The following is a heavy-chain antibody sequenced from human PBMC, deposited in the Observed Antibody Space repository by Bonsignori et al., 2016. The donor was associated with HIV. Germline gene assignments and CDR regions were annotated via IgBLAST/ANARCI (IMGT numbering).Heavy chain of an antibody. Sequence: GGSLRLSCAASGFTFSSYGMHWVRQAPGKGLEWVAFIRYDGSNKYYADSVKGRFTISRDNSKNTLYLQMNSLRAEDTAVYYCAKCGCRYSSSWWMGDFDYWGQGTLVTVSS. V-gene: IGHV3-30*02. D-gene: IGHD6-13*01. CDR3: AKCGCRYSSSWWMGDFDY. J-gene: IGHJ4*02. CDR2: IRYDGSNK. CDR1: GFTFSSYG.